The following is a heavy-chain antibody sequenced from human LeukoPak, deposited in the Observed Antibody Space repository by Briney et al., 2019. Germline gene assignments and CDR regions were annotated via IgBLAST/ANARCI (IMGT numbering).Heavy chain of an antibody. J-gene: IGHJ4*02. CDR3: VTCRAYIRGGFDF. V-gene: IGHV4-38-2*01. CDR2: IHHSGST. CDR1: SYSISSDYY. Sequence: SETLSLTCSVSSYSISSDYYWNWIRQSPGKGLEWIGSIHHSGSTYYNPSLKSRVTVSVHTSKNQFSLRLSSVTAADTAVYYCVTCRAYIRGGFDFWGQGALVTVSS. D-gene: IGHD3-10*01.